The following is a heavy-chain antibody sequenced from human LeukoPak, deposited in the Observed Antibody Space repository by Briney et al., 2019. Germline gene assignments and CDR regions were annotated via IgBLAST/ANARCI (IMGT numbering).Heavy chain of an antibody. CDR2: ISGDGGST. J-gene: IGHJ4*02. V-gene: IGHV3-43*02. CDR3: AKAFYDILTGYYLPRS. Sequence: QPGGSLRLSCAASGFTFDDYAMHWVRQAPGMGLEWVSLISGDGGSTYYADSVKGRFTISRDNSKNSLYLQMNSLRTEDTALYYCAKAFYDILTGYYLPRSWGQGTLVTVSS. CDR1: GFTFDDYA. D-gene: IGHD3-9*01.